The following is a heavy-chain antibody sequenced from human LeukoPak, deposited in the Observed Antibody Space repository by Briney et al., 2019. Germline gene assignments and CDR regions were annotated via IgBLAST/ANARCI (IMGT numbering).Heavy chain of an antibody. CDR1: GGSFSGYY. CDR3: ARENRKGYCSSTSCYAGGYYYYGMDV. CDR2: INYSGST. D-gene: IGHD2-2*01. Sequence: SETLSLTCAVYGGSFSGYYWSWIRQSPAKGLEWIGEINYSGSTNYNASLKSRVTISVDTSKNQFSLKVSSVTAADTAVYYCARENRKGYCSSTSCYAGGYYYYGMDVWGQGTTVTVSS. V-gene: IGHV4-34*01. J-gene: IGHJ6*02.